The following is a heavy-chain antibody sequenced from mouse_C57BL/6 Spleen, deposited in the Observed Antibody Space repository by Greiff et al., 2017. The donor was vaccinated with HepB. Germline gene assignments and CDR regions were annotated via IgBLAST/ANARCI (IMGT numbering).Heavy chain of an antibody. V-gene: IGHV14-3*01. CDR2: IDPANGNT. Sequence: VQLQQSVAELVRPGASVKLSCTASGFNIKNTYMHWVKQRPEQGLEWIGRIDPANGNTKYTPKFQGKATITADTSSNTAYLQLSSLTSDDTAVYYCARRDYYGGSYAYDFDYWGQGTTVTVSS. CDR1: GFNIKNTY. CDR3: ARRDYYGGSYAYDFDY. J-gene: IGHJ2*01. D-gene: IGHD1-1*01.